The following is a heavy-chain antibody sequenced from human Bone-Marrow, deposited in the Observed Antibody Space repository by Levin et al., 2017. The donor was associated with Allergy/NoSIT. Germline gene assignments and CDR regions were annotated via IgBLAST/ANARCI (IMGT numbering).Heavy chain of an antibody. CDR1: GDSISTYY. Sequence: PSETLSLTCTVSGDSISTYYWNWIRQPPGKGLEWIGYIYYSGSTNHNPSLKSRVTISVDTSKNQFSLKLSSVTAADTAVYYCARRADYGDPDNWYFDLWGRGTLVSVSS. CDR2: IYYSGST. J-gene: IGHJ2*01. CDR3: ARRADYGDPDNWYFDL. V-gene: IGHV4-59*08. D-gene: IGHD4-17*01.